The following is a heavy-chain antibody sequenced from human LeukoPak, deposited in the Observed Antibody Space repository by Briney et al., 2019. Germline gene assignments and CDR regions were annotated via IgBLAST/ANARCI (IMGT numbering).Heavy chain of an antibody. D-gene: IGHD4-11*01. CDR1: RASITNYY. J-gene: IGHJ2*01. CDR2: ISHSGGT. V-gene: IGHV4-59*01. CDR3: ARDARFDYMNFWYFDP. Sequence: PSETLSLTCSVSRASITNYYLSWVRQPPGRGLEWIGYISHSGGTNYNPSLRRRVTISLARSKQQFSLTLSSVTAAATAVYFCARDARFDYMNFWYFDPWGRGTLVTVSS.